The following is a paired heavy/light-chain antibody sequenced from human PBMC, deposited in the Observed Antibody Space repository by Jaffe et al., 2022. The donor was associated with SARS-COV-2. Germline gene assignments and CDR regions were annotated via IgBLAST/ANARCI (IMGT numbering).Light chain of an antibody. CDR1: SSDVGGYNY. J-gene: IGLJ3*02. CDR3: SSYTSSSTLLV. Sequence: QSALTQPASVSGSPGQSITISCTGTSSDVGGYNYVSWYQQHPGKAPKLMIYEVSNRPSGVPDRFSGSKSGNTASLTISGLQAEDEADYYCSSYTSSSTLLVFGGGTKLTVL. V-gene: IGLV2-14*01. CDR2: EVS.
Heavy chain of an antibody. J-gene: IGHJ6*02. CDR3: ASAPLGDYDFWSGYRTYYYYYGMDV. V-gene: IGHV1-18*01. D-gene: IGHD3-3*01. Sequence: QVQLVQSGAEVKKPGASVKVSCKASGYTFTSYGISWVRQAPGQGLEWMGWISAYNGNTNYAQKLQGRVTMTTDTSTSTAYMELRSLRSDDTAVYYCASAPLGDYDFWSGYRTYYYYYGMDVWGQGTTVTVSS. CDR2: ISAYNGNT. CDR1: GYTFTSYG.